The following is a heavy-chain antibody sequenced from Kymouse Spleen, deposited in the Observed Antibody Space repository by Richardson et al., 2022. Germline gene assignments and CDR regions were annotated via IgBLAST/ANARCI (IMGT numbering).Heavy chain of an antibody. CDR2: INHSGST. CDR1: GGSFSGYY. J-gene: IGHJ4*02. Sequence: QVQLQQWGAGLLKPSETLSLTCAVYGGSFSGYYWSWIRQPPGKGLEWIGEINHSGSTNYNPSLKSRVTISVDTSKNQFSLKLSSVTAADTAVYYCARMEGATPFDYWGQGTLVTVSS. D-gene: IGHD1-26*01. CDR3: ARMEGATPFDY. V-gene: IGHV4-34*01.